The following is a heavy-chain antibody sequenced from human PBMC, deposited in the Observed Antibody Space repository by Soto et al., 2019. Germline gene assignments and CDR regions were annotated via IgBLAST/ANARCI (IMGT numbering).Heavy chain of an antibody. V-gene: IGHV2-5*01. CDR1: GFSLSTIGWG. CDR2: IYWNDDK. D-gene: IGHD6-19*01. CDR3: AHSTQSSGSYLNSSFDY. Sequence: SGPTLVNPTQPLTLPCTFSGFSLSTIGWGVGWIRQPPGKSLDWLALIYWNDDKRYSPSLKSRLTITKDTSKNQVVLTMTKMDPVDTATYYCAHSTQSSGSYLNSSFDYWGQGTLVTVSS. J-gene: IGHJ4*02.